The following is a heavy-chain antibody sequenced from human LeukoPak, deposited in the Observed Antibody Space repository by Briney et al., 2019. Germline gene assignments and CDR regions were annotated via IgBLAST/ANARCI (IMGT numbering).Heavy chain of an antibody. V-gene: IGHV3-53*01. J-gene: IGHJ4*02. D-gene: IGHD6-19*01. CDR1: GFTVSNNY. CDR3: GRVSVAGWQPIDY. Sequence: GGSLRLSCAASGFTVSNNYMTWVRQAPGKGLEWLPIIYSAGPTDYADSVKGRFAISRDNSKNTVYLQMNSLTAEDTAVYYCGRVSVAGWQPIDYWGQGTLVTVSS. CDR2: IYSAGPT.